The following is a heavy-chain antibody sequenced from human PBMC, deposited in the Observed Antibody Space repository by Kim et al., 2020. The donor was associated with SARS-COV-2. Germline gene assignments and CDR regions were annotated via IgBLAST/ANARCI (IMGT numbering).Heavy chain of an antibody. D-gene: IGHD1-26*01. V-gene: IGHV4-34*01. J-gene: IGHJ4*02. Sequence: SETLSLTCAVYGGSFSGYYWSWIRQPPGKGLEWIGEINHSGSTNYNPSLKSRVTISVDTSKNQFSLKLSFVTAADTAVYYCARKRYGEFDYWGQGTLVTV. CDR1: GGSFSGYY. CDR2: INHSGST. CDR3: ARKRYGEFDY.